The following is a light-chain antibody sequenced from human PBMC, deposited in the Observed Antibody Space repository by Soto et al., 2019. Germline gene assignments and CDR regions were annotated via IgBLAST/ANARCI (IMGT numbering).Light chain of an antibody. CDR1: QSVSSSY. CDR3: QQYGSSRT. J-gene: IGKJ1*01. V-gene: IGKV3-20*01. CDR2: GAS. Sequence: EIVLTQSPGTLSLSPGEPATLSCRASQSVSSSYLAWYQQKPGQPPRLLIYGASSRATGIPDRFSGSGSGTDFTLTISRLEPEDFAVYYCQQYGSSRTFGQGTKVDIK.